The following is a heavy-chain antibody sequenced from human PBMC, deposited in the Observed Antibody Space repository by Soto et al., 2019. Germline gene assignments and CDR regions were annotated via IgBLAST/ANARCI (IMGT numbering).Heavy chain of an antibody. Sequence: SETLSLTCTVSGGSISSSSYYWGWIRQHPGKGLEWIGSIYYSGSTYYNPSLKSRVTISVDTSKNQFSLKLSSVTAADTAVYYCARRGSSSENWFDPWGQGTLVTVSS. D-gene: IGHD6-13*01. CDR3: ARRGSSSENWFDP. CDR1: GGSISSSSYY. V-gene: IGHV4-39*01. CDR2: IYYSGST. J-gene: IGHJ5*02.